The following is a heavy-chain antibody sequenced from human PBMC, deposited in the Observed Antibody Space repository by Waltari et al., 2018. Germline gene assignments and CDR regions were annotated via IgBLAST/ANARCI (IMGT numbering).Heavy chain of an antibody. CDR3: AGGAGYSRGRTWFDP. Sequence: QVQLVQSGAEVKKPGASVKVSCKASGYTFTSYDINWVRQATGQGLEWMGWMNPNIGNTGYAQKSQGRVTMTRTTSIRRAYMEVRMLGSEDTAVYYCAGGAGYSRGRTWFDPWGQGTLVIVSS. CDR2: MNPNIGNT. D-gene: IGHD6-13*01. J-gene: IGHJ5*02. CDR1: GYTFTSYD. V-gene: IGHV1-8*01.